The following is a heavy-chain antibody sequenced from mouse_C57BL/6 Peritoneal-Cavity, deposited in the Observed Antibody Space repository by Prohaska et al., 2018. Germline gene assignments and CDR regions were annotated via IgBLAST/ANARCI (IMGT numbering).Heavy chain of an antibody. CDR1: GFNIKNYY. CDR3: TTRRDGCYFDC. Sequence: VQLQHFAAQHVRPVASAKLSCTASGFNIKNYYTHWMKPRPVQALDWIGRIDPEDGDTEYAPKFQGKATMTADTSSNTAYLQLSSLTSECSAVYYCTTRRDGCYFDCWGQSTTLTVS. CDR2: IDPEDGDT. D-gene: IGHD2-3*01. V-gene: IGHV14-1*01. J-gene: IGHJ2*01.